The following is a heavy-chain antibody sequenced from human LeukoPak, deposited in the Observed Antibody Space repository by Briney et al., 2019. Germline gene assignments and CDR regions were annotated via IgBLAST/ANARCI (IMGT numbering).Heavy chain of an antibody. D-gene: IGHD4-17*01. CDR1: GFTFGDYA. V-gene: IGHV3-49*03. Sequence: PGGSLRLSCTTSGFTFGDYAMSWFRQAPGKGLEWVGLIRSKNYGGAIEYAASVKGRFTISRDDSKSIAYLQMNSLKIEDTAVYYRGRDQLGGDPNNYYYYYMDVWGKGTTVTVSS. CDR2: IRSKNYGGAI. J-gene: IGHJ6*03. CDR3: GRDQLGGDPNNYYYYYMDV.